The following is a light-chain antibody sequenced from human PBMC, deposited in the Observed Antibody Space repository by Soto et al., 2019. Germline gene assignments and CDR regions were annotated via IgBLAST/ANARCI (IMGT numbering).Light chain of an antibody. V-gene: IGKV1-5*03. Sequence: DIQMTQSPSTLSASVGDRVTITCRASQSIGSWLAWYQQKLGKAPKLLIYKASSLESGVPSRFSGSGSGTELTLTTSSLQPDGFAAYHWPQYNSYWDTVGQGTKVDIK. J-gene: IGKJ2*01. CDR2: KAS. CDR3: PQYNSYWDT. CDR1: QSIGSW.